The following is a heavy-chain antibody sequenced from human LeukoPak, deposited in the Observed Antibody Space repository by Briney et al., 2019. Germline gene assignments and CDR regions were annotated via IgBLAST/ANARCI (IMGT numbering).Heavy chain of an antibody. Sequence: PGGSLRLSCAVSDSSFWSHDMSWVRQTLEKGLEWVSSIASDGASFYADSVRGRFTISRDKSQNILYLQMNSLRADDTARYYCAKGPNFGSWRAVNYWGQGRPVTVSS. J-gene: IGHJ4*01. CDR1: DSSFWSHD. CDR2: IASDGAS. CDR3: AKGPNFGSWRAVNY. V-gene: IGHV3-23*01. D-gene: IGHD3-10*01.